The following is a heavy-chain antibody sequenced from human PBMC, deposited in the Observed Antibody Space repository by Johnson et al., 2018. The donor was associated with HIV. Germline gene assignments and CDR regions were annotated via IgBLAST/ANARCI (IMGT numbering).Heavy chain of an antibody. CDR2: ISFDGNLK. CDR1: GFTFSSYA. CDR3: TIPYYYDSGGYQ. J-gene: IGHJ3*01. Sequence: HVQLVESGGGVVQPGRSLRLSCAAFGFTFSSYAMHWVRQAPGKGPEWVAVISFDGNLKKYADSVKGRFTISRDNSKNTLYLQMDSLRAEDMAVYYCTIPYYYDSGGYQWGQGTMVTVSS. D-gene: IGHD3-22*01. V-gene: IGHV3-30*14.